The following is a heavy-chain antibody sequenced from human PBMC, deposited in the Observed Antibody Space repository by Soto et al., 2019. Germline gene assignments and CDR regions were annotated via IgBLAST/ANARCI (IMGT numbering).Heavy chain of an antibody. J-gene: IGHJ5*02. CDR3: ARGGAARLMGWFDP. CDR1: GFTVSSNY. D-gene: IGHD6-6*01. CDR2: IYSGGST. V-gene: IGHV3-53*01. Sequence: EVQLVESGGGLIQPGGSLRLSCAASGFTVSSNYMSWVRQAPGKGLEWVSVIYSGGSTYYADSVKGRFTISRDNSKNPLYLQMNSLRAEDTAVYYCARGGAARLMGWFDPWGQGTLVTVSS.